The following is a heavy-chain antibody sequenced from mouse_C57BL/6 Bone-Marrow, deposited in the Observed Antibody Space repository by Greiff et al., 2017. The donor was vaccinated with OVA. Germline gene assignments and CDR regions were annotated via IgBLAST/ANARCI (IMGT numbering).Heavy chain of an antibody. J-gene: IGHJ2*01. D-gene: IGHD1-1*01. CDR3: AREGIYYYGSIDY. CDR2: INPSNGGT. Sequence: QVQLQQPGTELVKPGASVKLSCKASGYTFTSYWMHWVKQRPGQGLEWIGNINPSNGGTKSNEKFKSKATLTVAKSSSTANMQLSSLTSEDSAVYYCAREGIYYYGSIDYWGQGTTLTVSS. CDR1: GYTFTSYW. V-gene: IGHV1-53*01.